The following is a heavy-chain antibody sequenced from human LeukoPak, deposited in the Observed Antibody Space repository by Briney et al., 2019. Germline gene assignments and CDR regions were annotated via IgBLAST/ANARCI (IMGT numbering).Heavy chain of an antibody. CDR2: MSSSGGT. V-gene: IGHV4-4*07. CDR3: ARDRTSGWNYFDY. CDR1: GGSISSYY. D-gene: IGHD6-19*01. J-gene: IGHJ4*02. Sequence: SETLSLTCTVSGGSISSYYWSWIRQPAGKGLEWIGRMSSSGGTSYNPSLKSRVTMSLDTSKNQISLRLSSVTAADTAVYFCARDRTSGWNYFDYLGQGTMVTVSS.